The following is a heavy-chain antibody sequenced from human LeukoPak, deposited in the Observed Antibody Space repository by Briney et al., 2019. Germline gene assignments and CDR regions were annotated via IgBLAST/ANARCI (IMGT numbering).Heavy chain of an antibody. D-gene: IGHD6-19*01. Sequence: KPSQTLSLTCTVSGGSISSGGYYWSWIRQHPGKGLEWIGYIYYSGSTYYNPSLKSRVTISVDTSKNQFSLKLSSVTAADTAVYYCARDFGSSGWFDYWGQGTLVTVSS. CDR2: IYYSGST. J-gene: IGHJ5*01. V-gene: IGHV4-31*03. CDR1: GGSISSGGYY. CDR3: ARDFGSSGWFDY.